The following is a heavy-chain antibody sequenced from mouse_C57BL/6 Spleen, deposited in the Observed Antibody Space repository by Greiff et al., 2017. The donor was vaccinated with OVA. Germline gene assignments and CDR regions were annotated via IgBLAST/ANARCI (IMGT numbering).Heavy chain of an antibody. J-gene: IGHJ2*01. CDR3: ARENYGSSYVFDY. V-gene: IGHV2-9-1*01. CDR1: GFSLTSYA. CDR2: IWTGGGT. D-gene: IGHD1-1*01. Sequence: VMLVESGPGLVAPSQSLSITCTVSGFSLTSYAISWVRQPPGKGLEWLGVIWTGGGTNYNSALKSRLSISKDNSKSQVFLKMNSLQTDDTARYYCARENYGSSYVFDYWGQGTTLTVSS.